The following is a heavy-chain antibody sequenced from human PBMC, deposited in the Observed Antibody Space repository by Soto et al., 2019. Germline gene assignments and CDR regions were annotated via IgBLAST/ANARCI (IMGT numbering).Heavy chain of an antibody. CDR2: IKSNTDGGAP. Sequence: EVQLVESGGGLVQPGGSLRLSCAASGFPFNNDWMKWVRQATGKGLEWVGGIKSNTDGGAPDYAAAGKGRFTITRDDSKDTLYLNMNSLTAEDTAGYYCATDAHRKRFLEWLLGDVDKTSEAVLHSWGQGTLVNVSS. D-gene: IGHD3-3*01. V-gene: IGHV3-15*07. J-gene: IGHJ4*02. CDR1: GFPFNNDW. CDR3: ATDAHRKRFLEWLLGDVDKTSEAVLHS.